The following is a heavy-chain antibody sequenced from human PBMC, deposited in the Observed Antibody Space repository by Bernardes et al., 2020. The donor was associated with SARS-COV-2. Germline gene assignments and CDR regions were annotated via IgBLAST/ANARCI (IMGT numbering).Heavy chain of an antibody. D-gene: IGHD3-22*01. J-gene: IGHJ3*02. V-gene: IGHV3-23*01. Sequence: GSLRLSCAASGFTFNTYAMTWVRQAPGEGLEWVSSIIGSGTSTFYADSVKGRFTISRDNSKNTLYLQMNSLRAEDTAVYYCAKDGFYDSTGYPGDGLDIWGQGTMVTVSS. CDR1: GFTFNTYA. CDR2: IIGSGTST. CDR3: AKDGFYDSTGYPGDGLDI.